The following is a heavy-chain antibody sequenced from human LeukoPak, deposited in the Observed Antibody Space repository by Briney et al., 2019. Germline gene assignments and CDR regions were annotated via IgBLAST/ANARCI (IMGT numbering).Heavy chain of an antibody. D-gene: IGHD3-22*01. J-gene: IGHJ4*02. CDR2: IYYSGST. Sequence: SETLSLTCTVSGGSISSYYWSWIRQPPGKGLEWIGYIYYSGSTNYNPSLKSRVTISVDTSKNQFSLKLSSVTAADTAVYYCARWANYYDSSGYYYVLDYWGQGTLVTVSS. V-gene: IGHV4-59*01. CDR1: GGSISSYY. CDR3: ARWANYYDSSGYYYVLDY.